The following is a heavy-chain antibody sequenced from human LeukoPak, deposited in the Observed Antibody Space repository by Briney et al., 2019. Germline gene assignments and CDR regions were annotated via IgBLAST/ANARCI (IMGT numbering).Heavy chain of an antibody. J-gene: IGHJ6*02. CDR1: GGSISSYY. CDR3: ARAGGSDYYGMDV. V-gene: IGHV4-34*01. CDR2: INHSGST. Sequence: SETLSLTCTVSGGSISSYYWSWIRQPPGKGLEWIGEINHSGSTNYNPSLKSRVTISVDTSKNQFSLKLSSVTAADTAVYYCARAGGSDYYGMDVWGQGTTVTVSS. D-gene: IGHD3-16*01.